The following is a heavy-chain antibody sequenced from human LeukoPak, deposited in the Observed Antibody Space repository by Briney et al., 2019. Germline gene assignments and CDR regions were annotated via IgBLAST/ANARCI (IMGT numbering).Heavy chain of an antibody. V-gene: IGHV4-59*08. CDR1: GGSISSYY. CDR3: TGQHPRNTVDF. D-gene: IGHD2/OR15-2a*01. Sequence: PSETLSLTCTVSGGSISSYYWSWIRQPPGRGLEWIAYISDIGSINYNPPIKRRVNISLETSKNPFSLKLSSVPGADTAGYYCTGQHPRNTVDFWGQGNLVTVSS. CDR2: ISDIGSI. J-gene: IGHJ4*02.